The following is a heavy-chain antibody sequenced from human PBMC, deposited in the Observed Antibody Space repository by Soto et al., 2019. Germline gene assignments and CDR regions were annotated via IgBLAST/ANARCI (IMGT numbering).Heavy chain of an antibody. CDR3: GRGRGAAADYFAF. V-gene: IGHV3-11*05. CDR1: GFTFSDYY. Sequence: QVQLVESGGGLVKPGGSLRLSCAVSGFTFSDYYMTWIRQAPGKGLEWVSYISSSTSHTNDADSVKGRVTISRDNAKNSLFLQMSSLREEDTAVYYCGRGRGAAADYFAFWGQGTLVTVSS. CDR2: ISSSTSHT. D-gene: IGHD6-13*01. J-gene: IGHJ4*02.